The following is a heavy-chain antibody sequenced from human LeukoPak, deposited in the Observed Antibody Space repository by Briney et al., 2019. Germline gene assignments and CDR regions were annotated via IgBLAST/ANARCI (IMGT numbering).Heavy chain of an antibody. CDR1: GFTFSSHA. J-gene: IGHJ4*02. Sequence: GGSLRLSCAASGFTFSSHAMGWVRHAPGKGLEWVSGIGGLGGSTYYAGSVKGRFTIPRDNSQNTLYLHMNSLRADDTAVYYCARDPGVVPFHYFDYWGQGSLVTVSS. CDR2: IGGLGGST. D-gene: IGHD3-3*01. V-gene: IGHV3-23*01. CDR3: ARDPGVVPFHYFDY.